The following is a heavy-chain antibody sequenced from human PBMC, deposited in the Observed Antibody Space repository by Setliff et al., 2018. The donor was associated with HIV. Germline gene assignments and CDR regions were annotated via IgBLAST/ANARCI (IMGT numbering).Heavy chain of an antibody. CDR1: GGSINSGSYY. CDR3: ARDDIVATRYYYYDYMDV. Sequence: PSETLSLTCTVSGGSINSGSYYWSWFRQPAGKGLEWIGHLYSTGSTNYNPSLKNLVTISVDTSKNQFSLKLSSVTATDTALYYCARDDIVATRYYYYDYMDVCGKWIPVTSP. CDR2: LYSTGST. J-gene: IGHJ6*03. D-gene: IGHD5-12*01. V-gene: IGHV4-61*09.